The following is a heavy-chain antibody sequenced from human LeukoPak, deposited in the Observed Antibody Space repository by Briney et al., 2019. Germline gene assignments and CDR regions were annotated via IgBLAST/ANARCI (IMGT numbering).Heavy chain of an antibody. Sequence: SETLSLTCTVSGGSISSSSWSWVRQDPGKRLEWIGFIWYSGDTDYNPSLRSRVTISVDTSKNQFSLKLNSVTAADTAVYYCATGYYDFWSGRFTPYQFDYWGQGSLVTVSS. J-gene: IGHJ4*02. CDR3: ATGYYDFWSGRFTPYQFDY. D-gene: IGHD3-3*01. V-gene: IGHV4-59*03. CDR2: IWYSGDT. CDR1: GGSISSSS.